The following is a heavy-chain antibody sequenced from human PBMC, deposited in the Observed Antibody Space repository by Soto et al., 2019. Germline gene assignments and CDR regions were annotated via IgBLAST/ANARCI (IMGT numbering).Heavy chain of an antibody. Sequence: GGPLRLSCAASGFSIRDYSMNWVRQAPGKGLGWVAFIDLGDTKRDYRDSVKGRFIVSKDKSKKTVYLQMNSLRVEDTAIYYCTKDRVPDGIYSFDFWGQGALVTVSS. V-gene: IGHV3-23*03. CDR3: TKDRVPDGIYSFDF. CDR2: IDLGDTKR. D-gene: IGHD2-15*01. J-gene: IGHJ4*02. CDR1: GFSIRDYS.